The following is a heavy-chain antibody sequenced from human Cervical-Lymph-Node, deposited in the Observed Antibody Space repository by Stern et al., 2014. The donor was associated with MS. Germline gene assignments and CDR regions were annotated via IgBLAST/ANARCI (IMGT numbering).Heavy chain of an antibody. CDR1: GFTFSSYS. J-gene: IGHJ4*02. V-gene: IGHV3-21*01. Sequence: EDQLVESGGGLVKPGGSLSLSCAASGFTFSSYSMNWVRQAPGKGLEWVSSISSSSSDIYYADTVKGRFTISRDNAKTSLYLQMNSLRAEDMAVYYCAREVIAAAGYYFDYWGQGTLVTVSS. CDR2: ISSSSSDI. D-gene: IGHD6-13*01. CDR3: AREVIAAAGYYFDY.